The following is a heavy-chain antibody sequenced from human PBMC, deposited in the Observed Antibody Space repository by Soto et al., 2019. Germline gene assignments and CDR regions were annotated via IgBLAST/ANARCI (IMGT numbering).Heavy chain of an antibody. CDR3: ARDQPSVSYGAFDI. D-gene: IGHD5-18*01. J-gene: IGHJ3*02. CDR1: GDSISTYY. Sequence: QVQLQESGPGLVKPSETLSLTCTVSGDSISTYYWSWIRQPPGKGLEWIGYSYYSGSTNYNPSLKSRVTISVDTSKNQFSLKLSSVTAADTAVYYCARDQPSVSYGAFDIWGQGTMVTVSS. V-gene: IGHV4-59*01. CDR2: SYYSGST.